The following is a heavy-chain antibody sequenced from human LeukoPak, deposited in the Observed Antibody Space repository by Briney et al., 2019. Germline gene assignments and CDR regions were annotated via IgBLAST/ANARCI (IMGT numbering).Heavy chain of an antibody. CDR1: GFTFSSCG. V-gene: IGHV3-23*01. D-gene: IGHD1-1*01. CDR2: IVGSGATT. J-gene: IGHJ3*02. CDR3: AKSSKSWNDAFDI. Sequence: GGSLRLSCAASGFTFSSCGMSWVRQPPGKGLEWVSGIVGSGATTYYADSVKGRFTIPRDNSKNTLYLLMNSLTAEDTAIYYCAKSSKSWNDAFDIWGQGTMVTVSS.